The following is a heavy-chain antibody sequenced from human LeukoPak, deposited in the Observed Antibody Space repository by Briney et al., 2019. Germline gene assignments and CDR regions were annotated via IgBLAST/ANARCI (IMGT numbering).Heavy chain of an antibody. CDR3: ARGQTYYDFWSGYSNWFDP. D-gene: IGHD3-3*01. J-gene: IGHJ5*02. V-gene: IGHV1-2*02. Sequence: ASVKVSCKASGYTFTGYYMHWVRQAPGQGLEWMGWINPNSGGTNYAQKFQGRVTMTRDTSISTAYMELSRLRSDDTAVYYCARGQTYYDFWSGYSNWFDPWGQGTLVTVSS. CDR2: INPNSGGT. CDR1: GYTFTGYY.